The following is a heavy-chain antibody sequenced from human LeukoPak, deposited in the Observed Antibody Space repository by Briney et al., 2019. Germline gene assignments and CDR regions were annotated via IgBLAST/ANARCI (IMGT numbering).Heavy chain of an antibody. CDR3: ASPPYGSSWYYFDY. Sequence: SVKVSCKASGGTFSSYAISWVRQAPGQGLEWMGRIIPILGIANYAQKFQGRVTITADKSTSTAYMELSSLRSDDTAVYYCASPPYGSSWYYFDYWGQGTLVTVSS. J-gene: IGHJ4*02. CDR1: GGTFSSYA. CDR2: IIPILGIA. V-gene: IGHV1-69*04. D-gene: IGHD6-13*01.